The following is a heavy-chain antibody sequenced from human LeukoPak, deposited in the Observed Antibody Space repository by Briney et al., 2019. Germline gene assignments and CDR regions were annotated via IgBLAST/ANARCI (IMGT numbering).Heavy chain of an antibody. V-gene: IGHV3-23*01. J-gene: IGHJ4*02. Sequence: GGSLRLSCAASGFTFSSYAMSWVRQAPGKGLAWVSAISGSGGSTYYADSVKGRFTISRDNSKNTLYLQMNSLRAEDTAVYYCAKDQSGSYPGGYFDYWGQGTLVTVSS. CDR3: AKDQSGSYPGGYFDY. CDR1: GFTFSSYA. CDR2: ISGSGGST. D-gene: IGHD1-26*01.